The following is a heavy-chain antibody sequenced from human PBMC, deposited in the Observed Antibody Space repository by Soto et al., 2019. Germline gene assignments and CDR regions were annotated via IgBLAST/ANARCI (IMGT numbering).Heavy chain of an antibody. CDR2: IYHSGST. D-gene: IGHD6-6*01. CDR1: GGSISSSNW. Sequence: TSETLSLTCAVSGGSISSSNWWSWVRQPPGKGLEWIGEIYHSGSTNYNPSLKSRVTISVDKSKNQFSLKLSSVTAADTAVYYCARGKAATNRLYYFDYWGQGXLVTVYS. V-gene: IGHV4-4*02. J-gene: IGHJ4*02. CDR3: ARGKAATNRLYYFDY.